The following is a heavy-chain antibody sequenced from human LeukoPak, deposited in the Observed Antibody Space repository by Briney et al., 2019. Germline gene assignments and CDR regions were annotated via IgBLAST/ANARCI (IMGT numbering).Heavy chain of an antibody. CDR3: ASNYCTNGVCYTGSYYYYYYYMDV. CDR1: GYTFTGYY. J-gene: IGHJ6*03. Sequence: ASVKVSCKASGYTFTGYYMHWVRQAPGQGLEWMGWINPNSGGTNYAQKFQGRVTMTRDTSISTAYMELRRLRSDDTAVYYCASNYCTNGVCYTGSYYYYYYYMDVWGKGTTVTVSS. CDR2: INPNSGGT. D-gene: IGHD2-8*01. V-gene: IGHV1-2*02.